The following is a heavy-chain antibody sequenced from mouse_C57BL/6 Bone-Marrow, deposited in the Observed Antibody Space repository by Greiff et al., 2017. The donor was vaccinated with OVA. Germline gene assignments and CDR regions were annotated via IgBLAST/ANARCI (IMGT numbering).Heavy chain of an antibody. D-gene: IGHD3-1*01. CDR1: GFTFSDYY. J-gene: IGHJ4*01. CDR3: ARQGGYYYAMDY. V-gene: IGHV5-12*01. CDR2: ISNGGGST. Sequence: EVHLVESGGGLVQPGGSLKLSCAASGFTFSDYYMYWGRQTPEKRLEWVAYISNGGGSTYYPDTVKGRFTISRDNAKNTLYLQMSRLKSEDTAMYYCARQGGYYYAMDYWGQGTSVTVSS.